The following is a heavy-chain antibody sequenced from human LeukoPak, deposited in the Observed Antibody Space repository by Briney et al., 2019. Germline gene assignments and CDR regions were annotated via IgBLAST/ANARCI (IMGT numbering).Heavy chain of an antibody. CDR3: ARSAIGPSYGSGSYSDWFDP. J-gene: IGHJ5*02. V-gene: IGHV1-2*04. CDR2: INPNSGGT. Sequence: ASVKVSCKASGYTFTGYYMHWVRQAPGQGLEWMGWINPNSGGTNYAQKFQGWVTMTRDTSISTAYMELSRLRSDDTVVYYCARSAIGPSYGSGSYSDWFDPWGQGTLVTVSS. D-gene: IGHD3-10*01. CDR1: GYTFTGYY.